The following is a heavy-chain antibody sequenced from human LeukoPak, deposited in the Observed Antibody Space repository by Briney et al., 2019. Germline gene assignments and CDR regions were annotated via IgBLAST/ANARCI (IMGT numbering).Heavy chain of an antibody. CDR3: ARDPVLRFLEWLSV. J-gene: IGHJ4*02. Sequence: GGSLRLSCAVSGFTFSSYNMHWVRQAPGKGLEWISYISSTSSTIYYADSVKGRFTISRDNAKNSLYLQMNSLRAEDTAVYHCARDPVLRFLEWLSVWGQGTLVTVSS. CDR2: ISSTSSTI. D-gene: IGHD3-3*01. V-gene: IGHV3-48*04. CDR1: GFTFSSYN.